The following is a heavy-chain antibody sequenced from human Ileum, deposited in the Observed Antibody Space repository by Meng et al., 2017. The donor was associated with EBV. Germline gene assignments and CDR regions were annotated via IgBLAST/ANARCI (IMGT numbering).Heavy chain of an antibody. J-gene: IGHJ5*02. CDR3: ARKFSVVGSTDGWFDP. D-gene: IGHD2-8*01. CDR1: GESFSSNYW. V-gene: IGHV4-4*02. CDR2: IYYNTNT. Sequence: QVEESGRGLVNAWGNLSLTLAVSGESFSSNYWGSWVRQPPGQGLEWIGEIYYNTNTNYNPSLKGRVTMSVDTSQNQFSLTLCSVTAADTAVYFCARKFSVVGSTDGWFDPWGQGTLVTVSS.